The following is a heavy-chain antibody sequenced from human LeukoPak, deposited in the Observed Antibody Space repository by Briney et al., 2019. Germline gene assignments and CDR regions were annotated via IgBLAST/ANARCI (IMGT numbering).Heavy chain of an antibody. V-gene: IGHV3-48*03. D-gene: IGHD4-11*01. CDR3: ARGLDY. Sequence: GGSLRLSCAGPGLTFSYHEMNWVRQAPGKGLEWVSYISSSGSAMWYADSVKGRFTVSRDNAKNSLYLQMHGLTAADTAVYYCARGLDYWGQGTLVTVSS. CDR1: GLTFSYHE. CDR2: ISSSGSAM. J-gene: IGHJ4*02.